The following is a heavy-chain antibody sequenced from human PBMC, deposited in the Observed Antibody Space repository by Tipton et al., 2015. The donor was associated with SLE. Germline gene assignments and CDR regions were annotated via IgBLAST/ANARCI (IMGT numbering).Heavy chain of an antibody. CDR2: IYYSGST. Sequence: TLSLTCTVSGGSISSGDYYWSWIRQPPGKGLEWIGYIYYSGSTNYNPSLKSRVTISVDTSKNQFSLKLSSVTAADTAVYYCARGGKVDSSSQGDLTVRPWGQGTLVTVSS. CDR3: ARGGKVDSSSQGDLTVRP. J-gene: IGHJ5*02. V-gene: IGHV4-30-4*08. CDR1: GGSISSGDYY. D-gene: IGHD6-6*01.